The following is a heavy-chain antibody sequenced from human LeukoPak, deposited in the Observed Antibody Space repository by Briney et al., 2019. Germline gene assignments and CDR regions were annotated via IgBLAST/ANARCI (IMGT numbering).Heavy chain of an antibody. Sequence: ASVKVSCKASGYTFTSYYMHWARQAPGQGLEWMGKINPSGGSTSYTQKFQGRVTMTRDTSTSTVYMELSSLRYEDTAVYYCARPDQFDYWGQGTLVTVSS. V-gene: IGHV1-46*01. CDR2: INPSGGST. CDR1: GYTFTSYY. CDR3: ARPDQFDY. D-gene: IGHD1-14*01. J-gene: IGHJ4*02.